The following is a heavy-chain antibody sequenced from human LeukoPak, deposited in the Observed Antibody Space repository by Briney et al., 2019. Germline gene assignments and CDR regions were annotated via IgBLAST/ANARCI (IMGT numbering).Heavy chain of an antibody. CDR3: ARRYGDDGDVYFKH. J-gene: IGHJ1*01. CDR2: IKQDGGEN. V-gene: IGHV3-7*01. Sequence: GGSLRLSCAASAFTFSSYWMSWVRQAPGKGLEWVANIKQDGGENYYVDSVKGRFTISRDNAKNSLYLQMNSLRAGDTAVYYCARRYGDDGDVYFKHWGQGTLVTVSS. CDR1: AFTFSSYW. D-gene: IGHD4-17*01.